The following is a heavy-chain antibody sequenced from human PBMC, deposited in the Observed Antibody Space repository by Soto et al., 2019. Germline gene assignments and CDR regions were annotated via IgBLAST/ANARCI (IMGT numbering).Heavy chain of an antibody. V-gene: IGHV1-2*04. CDR1: GYTFTGYY. Sequence: ASVKVSCKASGYTFTGYYMHWVRQAPGQGLEWMGWINPNSGGTNYAQKFQGWVTMTRDTSISTAYMELSRLRSDDTAVYYCARGRSISVHSCDYWGQGTLVTVSS. CDR2: INPNSGGT. CDR3: ARGRSISVHSCDY. J-gene: IGHJ4*02. D-gene: IGHD2-2*01.